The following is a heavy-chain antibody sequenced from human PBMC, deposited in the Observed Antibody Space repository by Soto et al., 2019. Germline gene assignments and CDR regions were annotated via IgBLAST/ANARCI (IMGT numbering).Heavy chain of an antibody. V-gene: IGHV5-10-1*01. J-gene: IGHJ4*02. CDR1: GYSFTAYW. Sequence: GESLKISCQASGYSFTAYWITWVRQMPGKGLEWMATIDPSDSYVDYSPSFRGHVTFSVDRSITTVYLQWNSLKASDSAMYFCTRRASSSFYQFDFWGQGALVTVSS. CDR2: IDPSDSYV. D-gene: IGHD2-2*01. CDR3: TRRASSSFYQFDF.